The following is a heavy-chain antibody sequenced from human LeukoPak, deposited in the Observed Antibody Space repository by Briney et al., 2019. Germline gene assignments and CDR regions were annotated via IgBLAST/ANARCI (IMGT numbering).Heavy chain of an antibody. Sequence: ASVKVSCKASGGTFSSYAISWVRQAPGQGREWMGMIIPIFGTANSAHKFQGRVTITTDESTSTAFMELSSLRSEETAVYYCASDVTIFGVRDYYFDYWGQGTLVTVSS. CDR3: ASDVTIFGVRDYYFDY. J-gene: IGHJ4*02. CDR1: GGTFSSYA. D-gene: IGHD3-3*01. CDR2: IIPIFGTA. V-gene: IGHV1-69*05.